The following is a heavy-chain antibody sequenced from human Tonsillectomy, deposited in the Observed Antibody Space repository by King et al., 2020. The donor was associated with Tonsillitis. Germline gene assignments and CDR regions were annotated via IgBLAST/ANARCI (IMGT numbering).Heavy chain of an antibody. CDR2: IGSSGSTI. D-gene: IGHD2-2*02. J-gene: IGHJ4*02. CDR1: GFTFSDYY. CDR3: ARGRFCISTSCYTRCLFNH. Sequence: VQLVESGGGLVKPGGSLRLSCAASGFTFSDYYMSWIRQAPGKGLEWVSYIGSSGSTIYSADSVKGRFTISRDNAKNSRYLQMNSLRAEDTAVYYCARGRFCISTSCYTRCLFNHWGQGTLVTVSS. V-gene: IGHV3-11*01.